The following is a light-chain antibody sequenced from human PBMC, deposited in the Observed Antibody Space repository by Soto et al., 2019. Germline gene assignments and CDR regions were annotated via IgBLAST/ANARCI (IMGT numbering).Light chain of an antibody. CDR3: QQYGSSPVT. CDR2: GAS. J-gene: IGKJ4*01. V-gene: IGKV3-20*01. CDR1: QSVSSSY. Sequence: EIVLTQSPGTLSLSPGERATLSCRASQSVSSSYLAWYQQKPGQAPRLLIYGASSRATGIPDRFSGSGSGTDFTLTISRPAPEDFAVYYCQQYGSSPVTFGGGTKVEIK.